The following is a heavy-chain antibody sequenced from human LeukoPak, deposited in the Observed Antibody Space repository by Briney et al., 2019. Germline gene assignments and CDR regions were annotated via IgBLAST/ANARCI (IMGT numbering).Heavy chain of an antibody. V-gene: IGHV3-7*01. CDR1: GFTFSSYW. CDR3: ARAQWISGVVINGPKDY. CDR2: IKHDGSER. Sequence: PGGSLRLSCAASGFTFSSYWMSWVRQSPGKGLEWVANIKHDGSERYYVDSVKGRFTISRDNAKNSLFLQMNTLRAEDTAVYYCARAQWISGVVINGPKDYWGQGTLVTIS. D-gene: IGHD3-3*01. J-gene: IGHJ4*02.